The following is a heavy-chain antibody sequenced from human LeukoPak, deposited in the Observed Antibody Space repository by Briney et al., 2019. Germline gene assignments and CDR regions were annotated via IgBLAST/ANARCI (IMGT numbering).Heavy chain of an antibody. Sequence: GESLQISCKGSGYSFTSYWISWVRQMPGKGLEWMGKIDPSDSYTNYSPSFQGHVTISADKSISTAYLQWSRLEASDTAMYYCAGHIAATNYGMDVWGPGTTVTVYS. V-gene: IGHV5-10-1*01. CDR1: GYSFTSYW. D-gene: IGHD5-12*01. CDR2: IDPSDSYT. CDR3: AGHIAATNYGMDV. J-gene: IGHJ6*02.